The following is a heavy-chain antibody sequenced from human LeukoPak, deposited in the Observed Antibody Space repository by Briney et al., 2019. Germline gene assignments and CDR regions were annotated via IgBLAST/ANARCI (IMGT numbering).Heavy chain of an antibody. J-gene: IGHJ5*02. Sequence: PSETLSLTCTVSGGSISSYYWSWIRQPAGKGLEWIGRIYTSGSTTYNPSLKSRVTMSVDTSKNQFSLKLSSVTAADPAVYYWXXDSGTTGEVKFDPWGQGTLVTVSS. D-gene: IGHD3-10*01. CDR2: IYTSGST. CDR1: GGSISSYY. CDR3: XXDSGTTGEVKFDP. V-gene: IGHV4-4*07.